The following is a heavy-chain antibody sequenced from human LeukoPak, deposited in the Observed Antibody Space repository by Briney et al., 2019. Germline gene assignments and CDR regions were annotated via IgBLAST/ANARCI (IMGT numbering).Heavy chain of an antibody. CDR2: IYYSGST. CDR1: GASFNDYY. J-gene: IGHJ4*02. D-gene: IGHD5-12*01. CDR3: AMGGYDRSY. Sequence: PSXTLSXXCAVSGASFNDYYWTWIRQPPGKGPEWIGSIYYSGSTYYNPSLKSQVTISVDTSKNQFSLRLSSVTAADTAVYYCAMGGYDRSYWGQGTLVTVSS. V-gene: IGHV4-59*05.